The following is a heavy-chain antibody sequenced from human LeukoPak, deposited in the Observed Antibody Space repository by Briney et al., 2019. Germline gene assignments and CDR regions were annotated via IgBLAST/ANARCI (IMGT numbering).Heavy chain of an antibody. J-gene: IGHJ4*02. CDR1: GRSFSGYY. CDR2: INHSGST. D-gene: IGHD3-22*01. CDR3: ARKARGYYDSSGYYRVYYFDY. V-gene: IGHV4-34*01. Sequence: SETLSLTCAVYGRSFSGYYWSWIRQPPGKGLEWIGEINHSGSTNYNPSLKSRVTISVDTSKNQFSLKLSSVTAADTAVYYCARKARGYYDSSGYYRVYYFDYWGQGTLVTVSS.